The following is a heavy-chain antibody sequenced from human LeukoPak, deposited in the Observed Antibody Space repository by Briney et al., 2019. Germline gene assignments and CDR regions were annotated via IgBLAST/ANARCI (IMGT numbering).Heavy chain of an antibody. J-gene: IGHJ3*02. CDR1: GFSFSNHA. D-gene: IGHD5-18*01. CDR2: VSTNGGST. Sequence: GGSLRLSCAASGFSFSNHAMHWVRQAPEKGLEYVSGVSTNGGSTFYANSVKGRFIISRDNSNNTLFLQMGSLRFEDMAVYYCARIQVDTAMNHDAFDIWGQGTRVTVSS. V-gene: IGHV3-64*01. CDR3: ARIQVDTAMNHDAFDI.